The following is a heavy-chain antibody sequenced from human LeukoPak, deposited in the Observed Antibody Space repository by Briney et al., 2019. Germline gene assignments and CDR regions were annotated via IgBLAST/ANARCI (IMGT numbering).Heavy chain of an antibody. V-gene: IGHV3-21*01. CDR1: GFTFSSYS. Sequence: PGGSLRLSCAASGFTFSSYSMNWVRQAPGKGLEWVSLISSSSSSIFYADSVKGRFTISRDSAKNSLYLQMNSLRGEDTAVYYCAKTPPGGWYGSHDYWGQGTLVTVSS. CDR2: ISSSSSSI. D-gene: IGHD6-19*01. J-gene: IGHJ4*02. CDR3: AKTPPGGWYGSHDY.